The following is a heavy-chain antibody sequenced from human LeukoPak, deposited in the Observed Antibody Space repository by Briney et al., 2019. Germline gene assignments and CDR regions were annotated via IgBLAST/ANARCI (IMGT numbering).Heavy chain of an antibody. CDR1: GFTVSSNY. CDR2: IYSGGST. J-gene: IGHJ6*02. V-gene: IGHV3-53*01. Sequence: GGSLRLSCAASGFTVSSNYMSWVRQAPGKGLEWVSIIYSGGSTYYADSVKGRFTISRDNSKNTLYLQMNTLRAEDTAAYYCARDRWELHPIYYYYGMDVWGQGTTVTVSS. CDR3: ARDRWELHPIYYYYGMDV. D-gene: IGHD1-26*01.